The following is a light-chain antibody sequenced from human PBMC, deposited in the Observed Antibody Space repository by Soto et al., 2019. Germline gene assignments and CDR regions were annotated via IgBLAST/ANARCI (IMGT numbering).Light chain of an antibody. J-gene: IGKJ5*01. CDR3: QQSYSTPSIN. CDR1: QIISSY. CDR2: AAS. V-gene: IGKV1-39*01. Sequence: DIQITHSPSSLSASVVDRVTITFLASQIISSYLNWSQQKPGKAPKLLIYAASSLQSWFPSRFSGSGSGTDFTLTISSLQPDDFATYYCQQSYSTPSINFGQGTRLEI.